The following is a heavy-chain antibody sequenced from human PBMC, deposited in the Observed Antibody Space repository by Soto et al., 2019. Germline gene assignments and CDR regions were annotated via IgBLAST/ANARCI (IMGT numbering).Heavy chain of an antibody. CDR1: GFTLSSYG. V-gene: IGHV3-33*01. J-gene: IGHJ6*02. CDR2: IWYDGSNK. D-gene: IGHD2-15*01. CDR3: ARDDCSGGSCYSSPHRV. Sequence: GGSLRLSCAASGFTLSSYGMHWVRQAPGKGLEWVAVIWYDGSNKYYADSVKGRFTISRDNSKNTLYLQMNSLRAEDTAVYYCARDDCSGGSCYSSPHRVWGQGTTVTVSS.